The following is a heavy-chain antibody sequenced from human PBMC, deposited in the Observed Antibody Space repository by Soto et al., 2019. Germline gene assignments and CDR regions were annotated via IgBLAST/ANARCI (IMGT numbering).Heavy chain of an antibody. CDR2: INAGNGNT. V-gene: IGHV1-3*01. D-gene: IGHD2-21*02. CDR1: EYTFTSYV. Sequence: ASVNVSCKASEYTFTSYVMHWVRQAPGQSLEWMGWINAGNGNTKYSQKFQDRVTITRDTSASTAYMDLSSLRSEDTAVYYCARELQGLYYFDYWGQGTLVTVSS. CDR3: ARELQGLYYFDY. J-gene: IGHJ4*02.